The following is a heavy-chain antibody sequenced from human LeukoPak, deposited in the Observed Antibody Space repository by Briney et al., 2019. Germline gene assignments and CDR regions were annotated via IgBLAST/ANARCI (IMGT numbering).Heavy chain of an antibody. CDR1: GFTFSSYW. Sequence: PGGSLRLSCAASGFTFSSYWMSWVRQAPGKGLEWVSSISSSSSYIYYADSVKGRFTISRDNAKNSLYLQMNSLRAEDTAMYYCARDGSRTTGTTLYYYGMDVWGQGTTVTVSS. CDR2: ISSSSSYI. V-gene: IGHV3-21*01. J-gene: IGHJ6*02. D-gene: IGHD1-1*01. CDR3: ARDGSRTTGTTLYYYGMDV.